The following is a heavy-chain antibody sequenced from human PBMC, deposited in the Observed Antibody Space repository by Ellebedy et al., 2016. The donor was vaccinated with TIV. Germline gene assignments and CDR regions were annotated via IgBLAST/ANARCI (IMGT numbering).Heavy chain of an antibody. Sequence: SETLSLTCAVSGGSISSSNWWSWIRQPPGKGLEWIGEINHSGSTNYNPSLKSRVTISVDTSKNQFSLKLSSVTAADTAVYYCASPMYQFDYGDSNWYFDLWGRGTLVTVSS. CDR2: INHSGST. J-gene: IGHJ2*01. CDR3: ASPMYQFDYGDSNWYFDL. V-gene: IGHV4-4*02. D-gene: IGHD4-17*01. CDR1: GGSISSSNW.